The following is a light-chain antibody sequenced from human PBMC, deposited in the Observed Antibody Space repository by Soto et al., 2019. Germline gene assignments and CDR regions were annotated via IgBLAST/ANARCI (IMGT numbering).Light chain of an antibody. CDR2: AAS. CDR3: QQSYSTPLT. Sequence: DIQMTQSPSSLSASVGDRVTITCRASQTIGRYLNWYQQKEGKAPTVLIYAASILQSGVPPRFSGSASGTXFTXTIXSLQXEDXATYYCQQSYSTPLTFGGGTQVEI. CDR1: QTIGRY. J-gene: IGKJ4*01. V-gene: IGKV1-39*01.